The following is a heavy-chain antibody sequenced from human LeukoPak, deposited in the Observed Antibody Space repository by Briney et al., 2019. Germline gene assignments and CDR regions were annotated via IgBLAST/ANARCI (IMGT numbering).Heavy chain of an antibody. J-gene: IGHJ4*02. D-gene: IGHD4-17*01. CDR3: ATDGYGDYRW. CDR1: GYTLAELS. CDR2: FDPEDGET. Sequence: GASVKVSCKVSGYTLAELSMHWVRQAPGKGLEWMGGFDPEDGETIYAQKFQGRATMTEDTSTDTAYMELSSLRSEDTAVYYCATDGYGDYRWWGQGTLVTVSS. V-gene: IGHV1-24*01.